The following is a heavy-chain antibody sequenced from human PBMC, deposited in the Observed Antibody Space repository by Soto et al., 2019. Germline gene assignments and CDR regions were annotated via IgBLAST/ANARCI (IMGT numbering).Heavy chain of an antibody. Sequence: EVQLVESGGGLVQPGGTLRLSYAVSGFTFSDYWMHWVRQAPGKGLVWVSRIYTDGSRTNYADCVKGRFIISRDNAENTLYLQMNSLRAEETVVYYCARGVRGSYGLDIWGLGTMVTVSS. CDR3: ARGVRGSYGLDI. V-gene: IGHV3-74*01. J-gene: IGHJ3*02. CDR2: IYTDGSRT. D-gene: IGHD4-17*01. CDR1: GFTFSDYW.